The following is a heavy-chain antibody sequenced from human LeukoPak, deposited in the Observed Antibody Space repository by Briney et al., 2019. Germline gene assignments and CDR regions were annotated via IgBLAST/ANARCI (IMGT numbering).Heavy chain of an antibody. CDR3: ARAPPYYYDSRGYHYERGDYFYGMDV. V-gene: IGHV3-23*01. J-gene: IGHJ6*02. D-gene: IGHD3-22*01. CDR2: INDDGKT. Sequence: SGGSLRLSCAASGFTSGIYAVSWVRQAPGKGLEWVSVINDDGKTDYADSVKGRFTVPRDYSQNTMSIQMNSLRVEDTAVYYCARAPPYYYDSRGYHYERGDYFYGMDVWGQGTTVIVSS. CDR1: GFTSGIYA.